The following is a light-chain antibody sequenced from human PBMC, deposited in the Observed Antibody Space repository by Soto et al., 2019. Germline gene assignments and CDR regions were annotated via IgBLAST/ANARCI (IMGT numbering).Light chain of an antibody. J-gene: IGKJ1*01. CDR3: QQYNNWPPWT. CDR1: QSVSNN. Sequence: ILMTQSPATLSVSPGERATLSCRASQSVSNNLAWYQQKPGQAPRLLIYDASTRATGIPASFSGSGSGTEFTLTISGLQSEDFAVDYCQQYNNWPPWTFGQGTKVEIK. CDR2: DAS. V-gene: IGKV3-15*01.